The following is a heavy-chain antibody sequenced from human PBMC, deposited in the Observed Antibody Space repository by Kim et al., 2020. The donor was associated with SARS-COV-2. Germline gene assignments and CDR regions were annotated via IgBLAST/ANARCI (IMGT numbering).Heavy chain of an antibody. CDR3: ARGRYDPLNGNPYFDE. D-gene: IGHD5-12*01. CDR2: MNPNSGHT. Sequence: ASVKVSCKTSGYSFINYDMNWVRQATGHGLEWLGWMNPNSGHTGKAQKFQGRITMTRNTSINTAYMELSSLKSDDTAVYYCARGRYDPLNGNPYFDEWGQGTLVIVSS. CDR1: GYSFINYD. V-gene: IGHV1-8*01. J-gene: IGHJ4*02.